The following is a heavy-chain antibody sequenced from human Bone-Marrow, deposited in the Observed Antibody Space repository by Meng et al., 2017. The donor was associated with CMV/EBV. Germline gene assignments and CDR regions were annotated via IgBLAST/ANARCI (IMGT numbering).Heavy chain of an antibody. J-gene: IGHJ6*02. Sequence: SETLSLTCAVYGGSFSGYYWSWIRQPPGKGLEWIGEINHSGSTNYNPSLKSRVTISVDTSKNQFSLKLSSVTAADTAVYYCARDFGDFWSGYHSYYYYGMDVWGQGTTVTVSS. D-gene: IGHD3-3*01. CDR2: INHSGST. CDR1: GGSFSGYY. CDR3: ARDFGDFWSGYHSYYYYGMDV. V-gene: IGHV4-34*01.